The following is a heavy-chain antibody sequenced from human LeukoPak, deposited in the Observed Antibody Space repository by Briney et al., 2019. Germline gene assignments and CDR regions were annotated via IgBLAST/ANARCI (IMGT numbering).Heavy chain of an antibody. Sequence: SETLSLTCTVSGGSISSSSYYWGWIRQPPGKGLEWIGSTYYSGSTYYNPSLKSRVTISVDTSKNQFSLKLSSVTAADTAVYYCAGIGYYDFWSGDRAQPFDYWGQGTLVTVSS. V-gene: IGHV4-39*07. CDR2: TYYSGST. CDR1: GGSISSSSYY. CDR3: AGIGYYDFWSGDRAQPFDY. J-gene: IGHJ4*02. D-gene: IGHD3-3*01.